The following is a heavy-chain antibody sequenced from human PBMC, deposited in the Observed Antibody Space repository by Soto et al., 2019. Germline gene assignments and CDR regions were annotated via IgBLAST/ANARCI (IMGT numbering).Heavy chain of an antibody. Sequence: PSETLSLTCTVSGGSISSYYWNWIRQPPGKGLEWIGYIYYSGSTKYNPSLKSRVTISVDTSKNQISLKLSSVTAADTAVYYCARGSIVATILFDPWGQGTLVTVPQ. V-gene: IGHV4-59*01. D-gene: IGHD5-12*01. CDR1: GGSISSYY. CDR2: IYYSGST. CDR3: ARGSIVATILFDP. J-gene: IGHJ5*02.